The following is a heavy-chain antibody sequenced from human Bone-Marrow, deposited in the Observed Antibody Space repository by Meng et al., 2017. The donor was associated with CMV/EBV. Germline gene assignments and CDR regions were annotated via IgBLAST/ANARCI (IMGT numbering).Heavy chain of an antibody. CDR1: GFTFSSYE. D-gene: IGHD2-2*01. J-gene: IGHJ6*01. CDR3: ARGDCSSTSCYAYYYYGMGV. Sequence: GSLRLSCAASGFTFSSYEMNWVRQAPGKGLEWIGEINHSGSTNYNPSLKSRVTISVDTSKNQFSLKLSSVTAADTAVYYCARGDCSSTSCYAYYYYGMGVWGQGNTVNGAS. V-gene: IGHV4-34*01. CDR2: INHSGST.